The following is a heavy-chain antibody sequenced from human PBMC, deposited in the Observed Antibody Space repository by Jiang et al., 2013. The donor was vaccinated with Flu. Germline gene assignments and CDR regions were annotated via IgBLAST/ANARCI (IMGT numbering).Heavy chain of an antibody. CDR2: ISGSGGRT. Sequence: QLLESGGGLVQPGGSLTLSCAASGFTFDIYAMNWVRQAPGKGLEWVSGISGSGGRTYYADSVKGRLTISRDNSKNTLYLQMKSLRAEDTAIYYCAKARDGDYVPWYFDLWGHGTLVTVSS. CDR3: AKARDGDYVPWYFDL. J-gene: IGHJ2*01. CDR1: GFTFDIYA. D-gene: IGHD4-17*01. V-gene: IGHV3-23*01.